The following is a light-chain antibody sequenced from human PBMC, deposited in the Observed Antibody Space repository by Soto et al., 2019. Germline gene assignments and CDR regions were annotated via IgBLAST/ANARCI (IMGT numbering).Light chain of an antibody. Sequence: QSVLTQPPSVSGAPGQRVTLSCTGSSSTIGAGYDVHWYQQLPGTAPKLLIYGNSNRPSGVPDRFSGSKSGTSASLAITRLQAEDEADYYCQSYDSSLSGYVFGTGTKLTVL. CDR3: QSYDSSLSGYV. CDR1: SSTIGAGYD. J-gene: IGLJ1*01. V-gene: IGLV1-40*01. CDR2: GNS.